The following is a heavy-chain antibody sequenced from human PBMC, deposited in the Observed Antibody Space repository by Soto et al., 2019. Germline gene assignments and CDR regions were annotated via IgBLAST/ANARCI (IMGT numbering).Heavy chain of an antibody. CDR1: GGTFSSYA. CDR2: IIPIFGTA. V-gene: IGHV1-69*13. D-gene: IGHD2-2*01. CDR3: AKYGCSSTSCQCDY. Sequence: SVKVSCKASGGTFSSYAIIWVRQAPGQGLEWMGGIIPIFGTANYAQKFQGRVTITADESTSTAYMELSSLRSEDTAVYYCAKYGCSSTSCQCDYWGQGTRVTVSS. J-gene: IGHJ4*02.